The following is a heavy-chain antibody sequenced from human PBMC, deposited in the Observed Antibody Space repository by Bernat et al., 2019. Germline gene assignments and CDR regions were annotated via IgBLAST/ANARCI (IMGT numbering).Heavy chain of an antibody. CDR3: ARDSAGLDY. CDR1: GFTFNNYW. J-gene: IGHJ4*02. Sequence: EVHLVESGGGFVQPGGSLRLSCAASGFTFNNYWMHCVRHAPGKGLVWVSRIDYDGTTAHYADSVKGRFTISRDNAKKTVYLQMNSLRDEDTAVYYCARDSAGLDYWGQGTPVTVSS. D-gene: IGHD3-10*01. CDR2: IDYDGTTA. V-gene: IGHV3-74*01.